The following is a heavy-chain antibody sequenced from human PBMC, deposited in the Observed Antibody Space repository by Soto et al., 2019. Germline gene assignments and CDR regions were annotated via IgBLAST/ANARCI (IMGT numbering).Heavy chain of an antibody. J-gene: IGHJ6*02. V-gene: IGHV1-18*01. Sequence: ASVKVSCKASGYTFTSYGISWVRQAPGQGLEWMGWISAYNGNTNYAQKLQGRVTMTTDTSTSTAYMELRSLRPGDTAVYYCARDYRFSSWYYYYYYGMDVWGQGTTVTVSS. CDR3: ARDYRFSSWYYYYYYGMDV. CDR1: GYTFTSYG. D-gene: IGHD6-13*01. CDR2: ISAYNGNT.